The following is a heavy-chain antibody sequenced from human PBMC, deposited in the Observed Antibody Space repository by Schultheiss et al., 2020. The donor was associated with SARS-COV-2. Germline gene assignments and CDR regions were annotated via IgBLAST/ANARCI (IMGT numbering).Heavy chain of an antibody. CDR2: IWYDGSNK. Sequence: GESLKISCAASGFTFSSYSMNWVRQAPGKGLEWVAVIWYDGSNKYYADSVKGRFTISRDTSKNTLYLQMNSLRAEDTAVYYCARDYCSITSCYDYWGQGTLVTVSS. CDR1: GFTFSSYS. CDR3: ARDYCSITSCYDY. V-gene: IGHV3-33*08. J-gene: IGHJ4*02. D-gene: IGHD2-2*01.